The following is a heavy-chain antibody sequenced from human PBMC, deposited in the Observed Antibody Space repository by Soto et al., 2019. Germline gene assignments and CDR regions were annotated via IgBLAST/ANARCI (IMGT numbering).Heavy chain of an antibody. V-gene: IGHV4-59*01. J-gene: IGHJ6*02. CDR3: ARLAVMQILPSGQSYHAMDV. Sequence: PSETLSLTCSVFGGSISNSYWSWIRQPPGKGLEWIGYVHYSGRTNYNPSLTSRVIISVDTSNNQFSLKVSSVTTADTAVYYCARLAVMQILPSGQSYHAMDVWGQGTTVTVSS. D-gene: IGHD6-19*01. CDR2: VHYSGRT. CDR1: GGSISNSY.